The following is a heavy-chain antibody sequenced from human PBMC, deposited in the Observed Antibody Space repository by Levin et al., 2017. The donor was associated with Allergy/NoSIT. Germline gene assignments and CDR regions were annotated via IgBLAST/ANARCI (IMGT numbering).Heavy chain of an antibody. Sequence: GGSLRLSCAASGFTFSSYAMHWVRQAPGKGLEWVAAISYDGSNKYYADSVKGRFTISRDNSKNTLYLQMNSLRAEDTAVYYGARDMRAWGVVVINGDNDYWGQGTLVTVSS. V-gene: IGHV3-30*04. J-gene: IGHJ4*02. CDR2: ISYDGSNK. D-gene: IGHD3-22*01. CDR3: ARDMRAWGVVVINGDNDY. CDR1: GFTFSSYA.